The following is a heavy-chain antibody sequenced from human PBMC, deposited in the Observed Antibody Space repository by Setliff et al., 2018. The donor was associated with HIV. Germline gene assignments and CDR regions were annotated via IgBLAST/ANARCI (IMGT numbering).Heavy chain of an antibody. CDR2: ISSSSGYT. CDR1: GFTFSSYS. D-gene: IGHD1-26*01. J-gene: IGHJ4*02. V-gene: IGHV3-21*01. CDR3: ARDRYSGSSTDY. Sequence: PGESLKISCAASGFTFSSYSMNWVRQAPGKGLEWVSYISSSSGYTHYADSVKGQFTISRDNVKNSLYLQMNSLRAEDTAVYYCARDRYSGSSTDYWGQGTLVTVSS.